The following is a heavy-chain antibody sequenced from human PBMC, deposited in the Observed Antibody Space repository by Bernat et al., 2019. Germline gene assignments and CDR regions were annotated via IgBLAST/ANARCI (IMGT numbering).Heavy chain of an antibody. J-gene: IGHJ4*02. CDR1: GGSISSSSYY. D-gene: IGHD3-22*01. CDR2: IYYSGST. Sequence: QLQLQESGPGLVKPSETLSLTCTVSGGSISSSSYYWGWIRQPPGKGLEWIGSIYYSGSTYYNPSLKSRVTISVDTSKNQFSLKLSSVTAADTAVYYCARHMGYDSSGYYARNGAFDYWGQGTLVTVSS. CDR3: ARHMGYDSSGYYARNGAFDY. V-gene: IGHV4-39*01.